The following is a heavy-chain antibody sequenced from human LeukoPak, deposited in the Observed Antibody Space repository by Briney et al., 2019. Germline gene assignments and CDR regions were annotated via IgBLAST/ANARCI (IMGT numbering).Heavy chain of an antibody. D-gene: IGHD2-2*01. CDR3: TTQRWWARYCSSTSCPTYYFDY. J-gene: IGHJ4*02. CDR2: IIPIFGTA. CDR1: GGTFSSYA. Sequence: SVKVSCKASGGTFSSYAISWVRQAPGQGLEWMGGIIPIFGTANYAQKFQGRVTITADESTSTAYMELSSLRSEDTAVYYCTTQRWWARYCSSTSCPTYYFDYWGQGTLVTVSS. V-gene: IGHV1-69*13.